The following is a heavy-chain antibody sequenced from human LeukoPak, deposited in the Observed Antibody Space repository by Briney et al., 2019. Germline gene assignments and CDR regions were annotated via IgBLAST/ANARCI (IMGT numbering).Heavy chain of an antibody. Sequence: GESLKISCKGSGYSFTSYWIGWVRQMPGKGLEWMGIIYPGDSDTRYSPSFQGQVTISADKSISTAYLQWSSLKASDTVMYYCARLPEKRRYSYGYSDYWGQGTLVTVSS. J-gene: IGHJ4*02. CDR1: GYSFTSYW. D-gene: IGHD5-18*01. CDR2: IYPGDSDT. V-gene: IGHV5-51*01. CDR3: ARLPEKRRYSYGYSDY.